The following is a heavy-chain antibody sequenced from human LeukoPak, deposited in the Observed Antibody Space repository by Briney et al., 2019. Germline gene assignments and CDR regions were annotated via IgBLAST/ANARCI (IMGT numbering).Heavy chain of an antibody. CDR1: GGSISSSSYY. Sequence: SETLSLTCTVSGGSISSSSYYWGWIRQPPGKGLEWIGEINDSEITNYNPSLKSRVTISVDTSKNQFSLKLTSVTAADTAVYYCARVVNWGSPDAFDVWGQGTMITVSS. CDR2: INDSEIT. V-gene: IGHV4-39*07. CDR3: ARVVNWGSPDAFDV. J-gene: IGHJ3*01. D-gene: IGHD7-27*01.